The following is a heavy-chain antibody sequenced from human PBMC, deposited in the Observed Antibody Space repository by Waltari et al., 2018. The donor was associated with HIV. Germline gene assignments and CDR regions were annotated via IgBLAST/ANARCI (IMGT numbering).Heavy chain of an antibody. CDR3: AKELISGYSYYYYGMDV. CDR2: IRYDGNTK. J-gene: IGHJ6*02. D-gene: IGHD2-15*01. CDR1: GFSFSISG. Sequence: QGQLVESGGGVVQPGGSLRLSCAASGFSFSISGMHWVRQAPGKGLDWVTFIRYDGNTKYYADSVKGRFTSSRDNSKNTLYLQMSSLRAEDTAVYYCAKELISGYSYYYYGMDVWGQGTTVTVSS. V-gene: IGHV3-30*02.